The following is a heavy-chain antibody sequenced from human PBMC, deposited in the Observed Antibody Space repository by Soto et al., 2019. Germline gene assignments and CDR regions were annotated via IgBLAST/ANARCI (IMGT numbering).Heavy chain of an antibody. CDR3: ARDGHNWNDLDY. Sequence: GGSLRLSCTASGFTSGSYWMNWVRQAPGKGLEGVAIIKKDGSEKYCVDSVKGRFTISRDNAKNSLYLQMNSLRAEDTAVYYCARDGHNWNDLDYWGQGTLVTVSS. J-gene: IGHJ4*02. CDR2: IKKDGSEK. V-gene: IGHV3-7*01. D-gene: IGHD1-20*01. CDR1: GFTSGSYW.